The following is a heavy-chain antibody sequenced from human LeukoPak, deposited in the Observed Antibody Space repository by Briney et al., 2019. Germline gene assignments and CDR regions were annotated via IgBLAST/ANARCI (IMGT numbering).Heavy chain of an antibody. J-gene: IGHJ5*02. Sequence: SETLSLTCAVSGVSISSSNWWSWVRQPPGKGLEWIGEIYHSGSTNYNPSLKSRVTISVDKSKNQFSLKLSSVAAADTAVYYCARGVAAAGANWFDPWGQGTLVTVSS. CDR1: GVSISSSNW. D-gene: IGHD6-13*01. CDR2: IYHSGST. V-gene: IGHV4-4*02. CDR3: ARGVAAAGANWFDP.